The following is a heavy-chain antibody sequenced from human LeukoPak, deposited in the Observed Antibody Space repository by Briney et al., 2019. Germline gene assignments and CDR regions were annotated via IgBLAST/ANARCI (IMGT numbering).Heavy chain of an antibody. J-gene: IGHJ4*02. Sequence: GGSLRLSCAASGFTFSSYSMNWVRQAPGKGLEWVSSISSSSSYIYYADSVKGRFTISRDNAKNSLYLQMNSLRAEDTAVYYCARTRKGGAGFDYWGQGTLVTVSS. D-gene: IGHD1-26*01. V-gene: IGHV3-21*01. CDR3: ARTRKGGAGFDY. CDR1: GFTFSSYS. CDR2: ISSSSSYI.